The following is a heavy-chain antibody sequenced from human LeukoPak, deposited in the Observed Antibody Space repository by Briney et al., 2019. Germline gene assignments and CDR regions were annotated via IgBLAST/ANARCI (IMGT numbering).Heavy chain of an antibody. D-gene: IGHD3-10*01. V-gene: IGHV3-66*01. CDR2: IYSGGST. CDR3: AKDEVVRGLVIRFDY. J-gene: IGHJ4*02. Sequence: GGSLRLSCAASGFTVSSNYMSWVRQAPGKGLEWVSVIYSGGSTYYADSVKGRFTISRDNSKNTLYLQMNSLRAEDTAMYYCAKDEVVRGLVIRFDYWGQGTLVTVSS. CDR1: GFTVSSNY.